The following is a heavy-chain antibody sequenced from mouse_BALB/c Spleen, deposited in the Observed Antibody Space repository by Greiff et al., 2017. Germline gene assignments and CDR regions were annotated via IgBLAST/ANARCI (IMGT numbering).Heavy chain of an antibody. J-gene: IGHJ2*01. Sequence: QVQLQQSGPEPVKPGASVKMSCKASGYTFTDYVISWVKQRTGQGLEWIGEIYPGSGSTYYNEKFKGKATMTADKSSNTAYKQHSSLTSEDAAVYFCARGGGQLGPHFDYWGQGTTLTVSS. CDR3: ARGGGQLGPHFDY. D-gene: IGHD3-2*01. CDR2: IYPGSGST. V-gene: IGHV1-81*01. CDR1: GYTFTDYV.